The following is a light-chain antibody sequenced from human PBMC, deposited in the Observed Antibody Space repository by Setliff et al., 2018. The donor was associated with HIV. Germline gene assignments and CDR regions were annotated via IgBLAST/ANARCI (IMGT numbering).Light chain of an antibody. V-gene: IGLV2-14*03. CDR1: SSDVGTYNY. J-gene: IGLJ1*01. CDR3: CSYTSSTPLYV. CDR2: DVN. Sequence: QFALTQPASVSGSPGQSITISCTGTSSDVGTYNYVSWYQQHPGKAPKLMIYDVNNRPSGVSNRFSGSKSGNTASLTISGLQAEDEADYYCCSYTSSTPLYVFGTGTKVTVL.